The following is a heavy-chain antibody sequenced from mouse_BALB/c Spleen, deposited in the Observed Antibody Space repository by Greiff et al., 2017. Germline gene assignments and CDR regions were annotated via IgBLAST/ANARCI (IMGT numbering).Heavy chain of an antibody. J-gene: IGHJ4*01. Sequence: EVQLQESGPDLVKPSQSLSLTCTVTGYSITSGYSWNWIRQFPGNKLEWMGYIHYSGSTNYNPSLKSRIYITRDTSKNQFFLQLNSVTTEDTATYYCARFARDYYGSSPYYYAMDYWGQGTSVTVSS. D-gene: IGHD1-1*01. CDR2: IHYSGST. CDR3: ARFARDYYGSSPYYYAMDY. CDR1: GYSITSGYS. V-gene: IGHV3-1*02.